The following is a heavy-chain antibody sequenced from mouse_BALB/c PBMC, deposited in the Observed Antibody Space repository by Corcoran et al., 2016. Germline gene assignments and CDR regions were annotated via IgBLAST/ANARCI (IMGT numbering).Heavy chain of an antibody. V-gene: IGHV14-3*02. D-gene: IGHD4-1*01. CDR2: IDPANGNT. J-gene: IGHJ2*01. CDR3: ARCLGLGRCYFDY. Sequence: EVQLQQSGAELVKQGASVKLSCRASGFNIKDTYMHWVKQRPEPGLEWIGRIDPANGNTKYDPKFQGKATITADTSTNTAYLQLSSLTSEDTAVYYGARCLGLGRCYFDYWGQCTTLTVSS. CDR1: GFNIKDTY.